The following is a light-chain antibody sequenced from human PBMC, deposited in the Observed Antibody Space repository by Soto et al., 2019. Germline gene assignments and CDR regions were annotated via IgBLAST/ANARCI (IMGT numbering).Light chain of an antibody. J-gene: IGKJ4*01. CDR2: GAS. CDR1: QNVRTN. Sequence: EIVMTQSPATLSVSPGERATLSCRASQNVRTNLAWYQQKPGQAPRLLMYGASTRATGFPARFSGSGSGTEFTLTISSMQPEDFAVYYCQQYNDWPPLTFGGGTKVEIK. V-gene: IGKV3-15*01. CDR3: QQYNDWPPLT.